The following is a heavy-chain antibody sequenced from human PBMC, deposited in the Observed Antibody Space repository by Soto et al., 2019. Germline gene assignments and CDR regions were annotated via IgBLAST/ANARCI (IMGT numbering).Heavy chain of an antibody. CDR1: GAALNSGNYY. CDR3: ARLRIATNNYKWFDP. V-gene: IGHV4-31*03. D-gene: IGHD2-21*01. Sequence: VSLTCSVSGAALNSGNYYWSWIRQVPGKGLEWIGHIYVTGAVDYNPSLRDRITVSQDTSERQFSLNLRLVTAADTAVYYCARLRIATNNYKWFDPWGQGTLVTVSS. CDR2: IYVTGAV. J-gene: IGHJ5*02.